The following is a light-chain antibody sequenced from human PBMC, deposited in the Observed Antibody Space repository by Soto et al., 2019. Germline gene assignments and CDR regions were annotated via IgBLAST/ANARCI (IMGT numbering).Light chain of an antibody. CDR3: QQYNSHPYT. Sequence: DIQMTQSPSTLPASVGDRVTITCRASQSISTWLAWYQQQPGKAPKLLIYKASSVQSGVPSRFSGSGSGTLITLTINPLQPDDFATYYCQQYNSHPYTFGQGTKLEIK. J-gene: IGKJ2*01. CDR1: QSISTW. V-gene: IGKV1-5*03. CDR2: KAS.